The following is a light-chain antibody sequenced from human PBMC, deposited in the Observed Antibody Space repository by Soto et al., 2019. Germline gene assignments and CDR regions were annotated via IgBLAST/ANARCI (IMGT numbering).Light chain of an antibody. CDR1: QSVRSN. V-gene: IGKV3-20*01. CDR2: GAS. CDR3: QQYGSSPIT. J-gene: IGKJ5*01. Sequence: EIVMTQSPATLSMSPGERATLSCRASQSVRSNLAWYHQKPGQAPRLLINGASSRATGIPDRFSGSGSGTDFTLTVSRLEPEDFAVYYCQQYGSSPITFGRGTRLE.